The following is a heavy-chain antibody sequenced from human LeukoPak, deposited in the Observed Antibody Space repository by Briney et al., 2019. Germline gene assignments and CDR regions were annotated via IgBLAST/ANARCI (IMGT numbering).Heavy chain of an antibody. D-gene: IGHD5-12*01. CDR3: AKRGNSGYDLNDAFHK. V-gene: IGHV3-30*18. Sequence: GGSLRLSCAASGFTFSSYGMHWVRQAPGKGLEWVAVITYDGGNKYYADSVKGRFTISRDNSKNTLYLQMNSLRTEDTAVYYCAKRGNSGYDLNDAFHKWGQGTMVTVSS. CDR2: ITYDGGNK. CDR1: GFTFSSYG. J-gene: IGHJ3*02.